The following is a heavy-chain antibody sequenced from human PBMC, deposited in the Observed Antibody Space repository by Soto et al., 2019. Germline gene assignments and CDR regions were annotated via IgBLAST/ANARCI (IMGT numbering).Heavy chain of an antibody. D-gene: IGHD6-19*01. Sequence: GAAVKVSCKTSGGTFSSYAISWVRQAPGQGLEWMGGIVPLFRTTNYAQKFQGRVTITADTSTYTVYMELSGLRAEDTAVYYCAEDHPRPRWYSSGWYGMDVWGQGTTVTVSS. CDR2: IVPLFRTT. J-gene: IGHJ6*02. V-gene: IGHV1-69*06. CDR1: GGTFSSYA. CDR3: AEDHPRPRWYSSGWYGMDV.